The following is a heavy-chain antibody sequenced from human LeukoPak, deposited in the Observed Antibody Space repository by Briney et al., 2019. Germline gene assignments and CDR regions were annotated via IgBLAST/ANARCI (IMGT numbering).Heavy chain of an antibody. CDR1: GYTFTGYY. J-gene: IGHJ4*02. CDR2: INPNSGGT. CDR3: ASSIAVAGTGFDY. V-gene: IGHV1-2*02. D-gene: IGHD6-19*01. Sequence: ASVKVSCKASGYTFTGYYMHWVRQAPGQGVEWMGWINPNSGGTNYAQKFQGRVTMTRDTSISTAYMELSRLRSDDTAVYYCASSIAVAGTGFDYWGQGTLVTVSS.